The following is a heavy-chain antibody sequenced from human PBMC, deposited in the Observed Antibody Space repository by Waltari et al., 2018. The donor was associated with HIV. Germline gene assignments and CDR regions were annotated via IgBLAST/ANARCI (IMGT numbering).Heavy chain of an antibody. J-gene: IGHJ6*02. CDR3: ARGDLAV. Sequence: EVQLVESGGALIQPGGSLSASCAASGCPFSDFWMHWVRQVPGKGLVWVSRMRGDGNTPGYEDYVKGRFTISRDNAKKTMYLQMNSLRAEDTAVYYCARGDLAVWGQGTTVTVSS. CDR2: MRGDGNTP. V-gene: IGHV3-74*01. CDR1: GCPFSDFW.